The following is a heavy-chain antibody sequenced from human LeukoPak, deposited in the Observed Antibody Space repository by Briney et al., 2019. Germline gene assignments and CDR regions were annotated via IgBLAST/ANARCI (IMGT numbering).Heavy chain of an antibody. V-gene: IGHV1-46*01. CDR2: INPKGGST. J-gene: IGHJ3*02. D-gene: IGHD3-22*01. Sequence: ASVKVSCKASGYTFTSHFMHWVRQAPGQGLEWMGIINPKGGSTSYTQKFQGRVTMTRDTSTSTVYMELSSLRSEDTAVYYCARVKSYYYDTSDKDAFDIWGQGTMVTVSS. CDR3: ARVKSYYYDTSDKDAFDI. CDR1: GYTFTSHF.